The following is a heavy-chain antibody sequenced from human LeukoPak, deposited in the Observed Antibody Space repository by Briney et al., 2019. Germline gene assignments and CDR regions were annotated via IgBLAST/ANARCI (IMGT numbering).Heavy chain of an antibody. Sequence: GASVKVSCKASGYTFTSYDINWVRQATGQGLEWMGWMNPNSGNTGYAQKFQGRVTMTRNTSISTAYMELSSLRSEDTAVYYCARGVSYGSGTKYWFDPWGQGTLVTVSS. CDR2: MNPNSGNT. CDR3: ARGVSYGSGTKYWFDP. D-gene: IGHD3-10*01. CDR1: GYTFTSYD. V-gene: IGHV1-8*01. J-gene: IGHJ5*02.